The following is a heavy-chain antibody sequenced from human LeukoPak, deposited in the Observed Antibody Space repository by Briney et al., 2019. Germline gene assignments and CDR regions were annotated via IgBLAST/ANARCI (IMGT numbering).Heavy chain of an antibody. Sequence: GGSLRLSCAASGFTFSDYYMSWIRQAPGKGLEWVSYISSSGSTIYYADSVKGRFTISRDNAKNSLYLQMNSLKASDTAMYYCARHRYYYDSSGRRGFDYWGQGTLVTVSS. CDR2: ISSSGSTI. D-gene: IGHD3-22*01. CDR1: GFTFSDYY. J-gene: IGHJ4*02. CDR3: ARHRYYYDSSGRRGFDY. V-gene: IGHV3-11*01.